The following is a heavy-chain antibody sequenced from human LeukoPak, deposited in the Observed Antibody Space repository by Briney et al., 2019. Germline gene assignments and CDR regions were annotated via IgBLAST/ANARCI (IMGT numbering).Heavy chain of an antibody. V-gene: IGHV5-51*01. CDR2: IYPGDSDT. D-gene: IGHD6-6*01. CDR3: ARWISSSPFYYFDY. J-gene: IGHJ4*02. Sequence: GESLKISCKGSGYSFTNYWIGWVRQMPGKGLEGMGIIYPGDSDTRYSPSFQGQVTISADKSISTASLQWSSLKASDTAMYYCARWISSSPFYYFDYWGQGTLVTVSS. CDR1: GYSFTNYW.